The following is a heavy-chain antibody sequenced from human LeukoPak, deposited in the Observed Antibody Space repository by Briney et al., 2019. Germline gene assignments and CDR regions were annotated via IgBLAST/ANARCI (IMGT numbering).Heavy chain of an antibody. Sequence: PGGSLRLSCAASGFTFSSYGMHWVRQAPGKGLEWVAVISYDGSNKYYADSVKGRFTISRDNSKNTLYLQMNSLRAEDTAVYYCAKDVMVRGVIRPDYWGQGTLVTVSS. J-gene: IGHJ4*02. D-gene: IGHD3-10*01. CDR3: AKDVMVRGVIRPDY. CDR2: ISYDGSNK. CDR1: GFTFSSYG. V-gene: IGHV3-30*18.